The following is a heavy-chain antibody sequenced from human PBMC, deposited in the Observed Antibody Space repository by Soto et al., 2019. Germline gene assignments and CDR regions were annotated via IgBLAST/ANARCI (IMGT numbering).Heavy chain of an antibody. CDR2: IYSGETT. CDR3: TRDGRGLGRLSLFEY. Sequence: GGSLRLCCAASGFNVNSDYMNGVRQTPGKGLEWVASIYSGETTYYADSVRGRFTISSDKSKNTLYFQLSSLRIEDTAVYYCTRDGRGLGRLSLFEYWGQGVLVTVSS. D-gene: IGHD2-21*02. V-gene: IGHV3-53*01. J-gene: IGHJ4*02. CDR1: GFNVNSDY.